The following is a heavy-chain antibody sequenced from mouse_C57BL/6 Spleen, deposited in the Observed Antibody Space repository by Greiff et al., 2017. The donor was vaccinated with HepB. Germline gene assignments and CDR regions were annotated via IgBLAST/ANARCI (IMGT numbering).Heavy chain of an antibody. Sequence: VQLQQSGAELVKPGASVKLSCTASGFNIKDYYMHWVKQRTEQGLEWIGRLDPEDGETTYAPKFQGKATITADTSSNTAYLQLSSLTSEDTAVYYCARDGSSPLTGTGFAYWGQGTLVTVSA. V-gene: IGHV14-2*01. CDR3: ARDGSSPLTGTGFAY. CDR2: LDPEDGET. J-gene: IGHJ3*01. D-gene: IGHD1-1*01. CDR1: GFNIKDYY.